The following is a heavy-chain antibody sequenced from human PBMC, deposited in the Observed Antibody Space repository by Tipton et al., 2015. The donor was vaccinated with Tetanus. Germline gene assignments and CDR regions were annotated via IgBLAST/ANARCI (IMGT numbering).Heavy chain of an antibody. V-gene: IGHV1-2*02. Sequence: QLVQSGAEVKKPGSSVKVSCKASGGTFSNYAISWVRQAPGQGLEWMGWINPNNGGTTYAQKFQGRVTMTRDTSISTAYMELSRLRSDDTAVYYCAREGQGFDPWGQGTLVTVSS. J-gene: IGHJ5*02. CDR1: GGTFSNYA. CDR2: INPNNGGT. CDR3: AREGQGFDP.